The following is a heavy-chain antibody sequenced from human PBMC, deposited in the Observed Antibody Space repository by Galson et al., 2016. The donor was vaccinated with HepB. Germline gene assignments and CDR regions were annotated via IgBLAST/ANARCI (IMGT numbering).Heavy chain of an antibody. CDR1: GGTFSSYA. V-gene: IGHV1-69*04. J-gene: IGHJ6*02. D-gene: IGHD6-19*01. CDR3: ARDAVAVAGTLHFYFYGMDV. Sequence: SVKVSCKASGGTFSSYAFSWVRQAPGQGLEWMGRNVPILGMSNYAQKFQGRVTITADKSTSTVYMELSSLRSEDTAVYYCARDAVAVAGTLHFYFYGMDVWGQGTTVTVSS. CDR2: NVPILGMS.